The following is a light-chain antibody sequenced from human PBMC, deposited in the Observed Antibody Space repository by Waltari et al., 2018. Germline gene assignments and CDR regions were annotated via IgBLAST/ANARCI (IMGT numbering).Light chain of an antibody. CDR2: EAS. CDR1: PDISNN. Sequence: DIQMTQSPSSLSASVGDRVTITCQASPDISNNLNWDKQKTGKAPKLLIYEASNLEKGVPSRFSGSGSGTDFTFTISSLQPEDIATYYCQQYDNLPIFTFGPGTKVDIK. J-gene: IGKJ3*01. CDR3: QQYDNLPIFT. V-gene: IGKV1-33*01.